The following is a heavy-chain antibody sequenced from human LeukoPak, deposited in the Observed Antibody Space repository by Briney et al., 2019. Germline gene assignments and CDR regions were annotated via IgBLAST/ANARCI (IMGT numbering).Heavy chain of an antibody. CDR2: ISYDGSNK. CDR3: ARDSRAAGLAFDY. D-gene: IGHD3-10*01. J-gene: IGHJ4*02. Sequence: GGSLRLSCAASGFTFSSYAMHWVRQAPGKGLEWVAVISYDGSNKYYADSVKGRLTVSRDNSRNTLYLQMNSLRAEDTAVYYCARDSRAAGLAFDYWGQGTLVTVSS. V-gene: IGHV3-30*04. CDR1: GFTFSSYA.